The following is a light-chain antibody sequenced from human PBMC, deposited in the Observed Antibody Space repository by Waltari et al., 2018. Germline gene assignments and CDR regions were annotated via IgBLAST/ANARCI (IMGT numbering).Light chain of an antibody. Sequence: SSELTQDPTVSVALGQTVRITCQGDSLRRYYPSWYQQRPGQAPSLVFYGQSSRPSGIPDRFSGSISGNTASLTSTGAQAEDEADYYCHSRDSSSTRFFGGGTRLTV. CDR3: HSRDSSSTRF. CDR1: SLRRYY. J-gene: IGLJ2*01. V-gene: IGLV3-19*01. CDR2: GQS.